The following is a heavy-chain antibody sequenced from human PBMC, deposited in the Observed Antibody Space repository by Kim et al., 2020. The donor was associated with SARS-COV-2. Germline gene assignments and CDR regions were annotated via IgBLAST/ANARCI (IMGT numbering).Heavy chain of an antibody. J-gene: IGHJ4*02. V-gene: IGHV4-34*01. Sequence: SETLSLTCAVYGGSFSGYYWSWIRQPPGKGLEWIGEINHSGSTNYNPSLKSRVTISVDTSKNQFSLKLSSVTAADTAVYYCARREGGGYWGQGTLVTVSS. CDR2: INHSGST. CDR3: ARREGGGY. CDR1: GGSFSGYY. D-gene: IGHD3-16*01.